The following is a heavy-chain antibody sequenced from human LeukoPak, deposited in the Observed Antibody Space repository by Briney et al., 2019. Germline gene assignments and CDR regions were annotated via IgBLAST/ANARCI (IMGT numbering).Heavy chain of an antibody. D-gene: IGHD3-3*01. CDR1: GFTFSSYA. CDR2: IKQDGSEK. J-gene: IGHJ4*02. V-gene: IGHV3-7*03. CDR3: ARVSHDFWSGYSYFDY. Sequence: GGSLRLSCAASGFTFSSYAMSWVRQAPGKGLEWVANIKQDGSEKYYVDSVKGRFTISRDNAKNSLYLQMNSLRAEDTAVYYCARVSHDFWSGYSYFDYWGQGTLVTVSS.